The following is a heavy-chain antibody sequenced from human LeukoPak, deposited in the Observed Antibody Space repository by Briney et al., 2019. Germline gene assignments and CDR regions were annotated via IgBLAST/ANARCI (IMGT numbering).Heavy chain of an antibody. Sequence: GESLKISCKASGYNCTNYWIGWVRQMPGKGLEWIGIISPGDSDKRYSPSFQGQVTISADKSICTAYLQWSSLKASDTAMYYCARRGDSYGRFEYWGQGILVTVSS. D-gene: IGHD5-18*01. V-gene: IGHV5-51*01. CDR3: ARRGDSYGRFEY. CDR1: GYNCTNYW. J-gene: IGHJ4*02. CDR2: ISPGDSDK.